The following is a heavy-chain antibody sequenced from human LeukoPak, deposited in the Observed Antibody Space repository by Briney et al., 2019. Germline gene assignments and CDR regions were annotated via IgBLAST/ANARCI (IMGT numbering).Heavy chain of an antibody. CDR1: GYTFTSYD. D-gene: IGHD6-13*01. CDR3: ARAIVGYSSSWYNIRRYYYYGMDV. J-gene: IGHJ6*02. V-gene: IGHV1-8*01. CDR2: MNPNSGNT. Sequence: ASVKVSCKASGYTFTSYDINWVRQATGQGLEWMGWMNPNSGNTGYAQKFQGRVTMTRNTSISTAYMELSSLRSEDTAVYYCARAIVGYSSSWYNIRRYYYYGMDVWGQGTTVTVSS.